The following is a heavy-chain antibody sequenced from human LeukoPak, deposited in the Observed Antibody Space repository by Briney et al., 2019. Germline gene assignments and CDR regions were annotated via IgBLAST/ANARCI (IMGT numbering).Heavy chain of an antibody. D-gene: IGHD3-22*01. CDR3: ASGEMYYYDSSGADY. CDR1: GFTVSSNY. J-gene: IGHJ4*02. CDR2: IYSGGSA. Sequence: PGGSLRLSCAASGFTVSSNYMSWVRQAPGKGLEWVSIIYSGGSAFYADSVKGRFTISRDNAKNSLYLQMNSLRAEDTAVYYCASGEMYYYDSSGADYWGQGTLVTVSS. V-gene: IGHV3-53*01.